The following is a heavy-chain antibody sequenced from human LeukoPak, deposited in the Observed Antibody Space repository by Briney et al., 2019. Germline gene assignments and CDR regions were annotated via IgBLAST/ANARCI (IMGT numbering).Heavy chain of an antibody. CDR3: ARVVYGDRYYFDY. D-gene: IGHD4-17*01. CDR2: INHSGST. V-gene: IGHV4-34*01. CDR1: GGSFSGYH. J-gene: IGHJ4*02. Sequence: PSETLSLTCAVYGGSFSGYHWSWIRQPPGKGLEWIGEINHSGSTNYNPSLKSRVTISVDTSKNQFSLKLSSVTAADTAVYYCARVVYGDRYYFDYWGQGTLVTVSS.